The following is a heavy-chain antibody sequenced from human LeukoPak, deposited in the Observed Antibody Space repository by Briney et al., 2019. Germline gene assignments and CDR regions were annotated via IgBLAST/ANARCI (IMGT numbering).Heavy chain of an antibody. CDR3: ARGTYYDFWSEEDY. V-gene: IGHV7-4-1*02. D-gene: IGHD3-3*01. Sequence: ASVKVSCKASGYTFTSYAMNWVRQAPGQGLEWMGWINTNTGNPTYAQGFTGRFVFSLDNSVSTAYLQIISLKAEDTAVYYCARGTYYDFWSEEDYWGQGTLVTVSS. J-gene: IGHJ4*02. CDR1: GYTFTSYA. CDR2: INTNTGNP.